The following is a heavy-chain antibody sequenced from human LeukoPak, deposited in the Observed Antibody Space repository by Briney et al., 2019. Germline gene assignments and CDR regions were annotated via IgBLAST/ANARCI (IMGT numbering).Heavy chain of an antibody. CDR2: IGSSGSYI. CDR1: GFTFSSYA. J-gene: IGHJ4*02. CDR3: ARRATTERGHSYGLDF. Sequence: GGSLRLSCAASGFTFSSYAMHWVRQAPGKGLEWVSSIGSSGSYIYYADSLTGRFTISRDNAKNSLYLQMNSLRAEDTAMYYCARRATTERGHSYGLDFWGQGTLVTVSS. V-gene: IGHV3-21*01. D-gene: IGHD5-18*01.